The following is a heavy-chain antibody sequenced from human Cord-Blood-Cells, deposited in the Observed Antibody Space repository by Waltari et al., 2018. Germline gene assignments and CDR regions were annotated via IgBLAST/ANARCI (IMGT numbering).Heavy chain of an antibody. D-gene: IGHD1-26*01. V-gene: IGHV4-34*01. J-gene: IGHJ5*02. CDR3: ARGGGSYYNWFDP. Sequence: QVQLQQWGAGLLKPSETLSLTCAVYGGSFSGYYWSWIRQPPGKGLEWIGEINHSGSTNSNPSLKRRVTISVDTSKNQFSLKLSSVTAADTAVYYCARGGGSYYNWFDPWGQGTLVTVSS. CDR1: GGSFSGYY. CDR2: INHSGST.